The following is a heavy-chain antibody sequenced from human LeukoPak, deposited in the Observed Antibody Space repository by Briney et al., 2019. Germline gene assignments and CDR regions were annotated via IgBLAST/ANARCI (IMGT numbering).Heavy chain of an antibody. CDR3: ARGARGYSSGWPLGY. J-gene: IGHJ4*02. CDR2: INPNSGGT. Sequence: ASVKVSCKASGFTFTGYYMHWVRQAPGQGLEWMGWINPNSGGTNYAQKFQGRVTMTRDTSISTAYMELSRLRSVDTAVYYCARGARGYSSGWPLGYWGQGTLVTVSS. V-gene: IGHV1-2*02. D-gene: IGHD6-19*01. CDR1: GFTFTGYY.